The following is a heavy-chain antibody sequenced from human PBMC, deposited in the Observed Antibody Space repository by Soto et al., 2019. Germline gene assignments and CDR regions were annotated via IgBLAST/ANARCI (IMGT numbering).Heavy chain of an antibody. D-gene: IGHD1-20*01. V-gene: IGHV3-23*01. J-gene: IGHJ5*02. CDR2: IIGSGGST. CDR1: GFTFSSYA. CDR3: AKDRARYHPNWFDP. Sequence: EVQLLESGGGLVQPGGSLRLSCAASGFTFSSYAMSWVRQAPGKGLELVSAIIGSGGSTYYADSVKGRFTISSDNSQNTPYLQMNSLRDEDTAVYYCAKDRARYHPNWFDPWGQGTLVTVSS.